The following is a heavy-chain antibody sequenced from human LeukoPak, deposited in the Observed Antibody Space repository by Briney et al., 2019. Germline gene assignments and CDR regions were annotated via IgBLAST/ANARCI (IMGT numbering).Heavy chain of an antibody. D-gene: IGHD2-15*01. CDR1: GFTFSSYA. J-gene: IGHJ4*02. CDR3: AKGGGVVVAATRLLDY. Sequence: PGGSLRLSCAASGFTFSSYAMSWVRQAPGKGLEWVSAISGSGGSTYYADSVKGRFTISRDNSKNTLYLQMNSLRAEDTAVYYCAKGGGVVVAATRLLDYWGQGTLVTVSS. V-gene: IGHV3-23*01. CDR2: ISGSGGST.